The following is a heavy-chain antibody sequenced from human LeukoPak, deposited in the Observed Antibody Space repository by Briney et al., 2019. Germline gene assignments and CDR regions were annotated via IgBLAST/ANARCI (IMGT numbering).Heavy chain of an antibody. CDR3: STWADLYDY. V-gene: IGHV3-15*01. CDR1: GFTFSSHW. CDR2: IRSKTDGGTT. Sequence: PGGSLRLSCAASGFTFSSHWMHWVRQAPGKGLEWVGRIRSKTDGGTTDYAAFVKGRFIISRDDSRNTLYLQMNSLKTEDTALYYCSTWADLYDYWGQGTLVTVSS. J-gene: IGHJ4*02.